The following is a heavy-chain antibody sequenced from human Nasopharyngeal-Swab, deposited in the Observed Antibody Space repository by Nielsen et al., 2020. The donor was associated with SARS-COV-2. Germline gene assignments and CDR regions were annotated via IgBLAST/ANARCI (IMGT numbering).Heavy chain of an antibody. Sequence: ASVKVSCKASGYTFTSYYMHWVRQAPGQGLEWMGIINPSGGSTSYAQKFQGRVTMARETSTNTFYMELSSLRSAVTAVYYCATGEYGDLHMEVWGKGTTVTVSS. D-gene: IGHD4-17*01. CDR1: GYTFTSYY. CDR2: INPSGGST. CDR3: ATGEYGDLHMEV. J-gene: IGHJ6*03. V-gene: IGHV1-46*01.